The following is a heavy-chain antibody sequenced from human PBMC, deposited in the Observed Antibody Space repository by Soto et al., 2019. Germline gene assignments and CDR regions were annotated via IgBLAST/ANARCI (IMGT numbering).Heavy chain of an antibody. CDR1: GGSISSGGYY. D-gene: IGHD3-9*01. CDR2: IYYSGST. Sequence: SETLSLTCTVSGGSISSGGYYWSWIRQHPGKGLEWIGYIYYSGSTYYNPSLKSRVTISADTSKNQFSLKLSSVTAADTAVYYCARSSTYYDILTGYYYYYYYIDVWGKGTTVTVSS. CDR3: ARSSTYYDILTGYYYYYYYIDV. J-gene: IGHJ6*03. V-gene: IGHV4-31*03.